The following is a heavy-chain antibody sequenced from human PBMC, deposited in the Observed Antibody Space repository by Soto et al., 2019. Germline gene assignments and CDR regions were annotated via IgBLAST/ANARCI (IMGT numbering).Heavy chain of an antibody. V-gene: IGHV3-30-3*01. CDR3: ARGYDSSGYYVILY. Sequence: QVQLVESGGGVVQPGRSLRLSCAASGFTFSSYAMHWVRQAPGKGLEWVAVISYDGSNKYYADSVKGRFTISRDNSKNTLYLQMNSLRAEDTAVYYCARGYDSSGYYVILYWGQGTLVTVSS. D-gene: IGHD3-22*01. CDR1: GFTFSSYA. J-gene: IGHJ4*02. CDR2: ISYDGSNK.